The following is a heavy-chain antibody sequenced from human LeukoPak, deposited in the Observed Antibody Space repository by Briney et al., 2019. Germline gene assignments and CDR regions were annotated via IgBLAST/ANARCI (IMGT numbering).Heavy chain of an antibody. CDR1: GGSISSYY. CDR3: ASDRYYYDSSGYYVNWFDP. D-gene: IGHD3-22*01. V-gene: IGHV4-4*07. CDR2: IYTSGST. J-gene: IGHJ5*02. Sequence: SETLSLTCTVSGGSISSYYWSWIRQPAGKGLEWIGRIYTSGSTNYNPSLKSRVTMSVDTSKNQFSLKLSSVTAADTAVYYCASDRYYYDSSGYYVNWFDPWGQGTLVTVSS.